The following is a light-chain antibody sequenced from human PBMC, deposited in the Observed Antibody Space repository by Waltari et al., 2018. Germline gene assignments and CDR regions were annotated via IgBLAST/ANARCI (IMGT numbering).Light chain of an antibody. J-gene: IGKJ2*01. CDR1: QSVSNSY. V-gene: IGKV3-20*01. CDR2: GAS. CDR3: QQYGSSPYT. Sequence: EIVLKQSPGTLSLSPGERATLSRRASQSVSNSYLAWYQQKPGQAPRRLIYGASSRATGIPDRFSGSGSGTDFTLTISRLEPEDFAVYYCQQYGSSPYTFGQGTKLEIK.